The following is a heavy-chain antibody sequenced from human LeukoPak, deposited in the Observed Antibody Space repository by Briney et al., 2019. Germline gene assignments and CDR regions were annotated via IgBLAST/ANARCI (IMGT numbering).Heavy chain of an antibody. J-gene: IGHJ4*02. CDR1: GGSMSSHY. CDR3: ARTITQMAPYVY. D-gene: IGHD5-24*01. V-gene: IGHV4-59*11. Sequence: SETLSLTCTVPGGSMSSHYWSWIRQPPGKGLEWIGYISYTGSTNYNPSLKSRVTISVDTSKNLFSLKLTSVTAADTAVYYCARTITQMAPYVYWGQGTLVTVSS. CDR2: ISYTGST.